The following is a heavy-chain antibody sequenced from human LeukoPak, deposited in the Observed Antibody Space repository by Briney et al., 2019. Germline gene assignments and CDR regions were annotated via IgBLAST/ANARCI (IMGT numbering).Heavy chain of an antibody. Sequence: GGSLRLSRAASGFTFSGYAMDWVRQAPGKGLEWVSSVSTTGSDTYYADSVKGRFTISRDNSKKTLYLQMNSLRAEDTAVYYCARDQCSGGSCYSGSDYYYYGMDVWGQGTTVTVSS. CDR1: GFTFSGYA. CDR3: ARDQCSGGSCYSGSDYYYYGMDV. D-gene: IGHD2-15*01. CDR2: VSTTGSDT. J-gene: IGHJ6*02. V-gene: IGHV3-21*01.